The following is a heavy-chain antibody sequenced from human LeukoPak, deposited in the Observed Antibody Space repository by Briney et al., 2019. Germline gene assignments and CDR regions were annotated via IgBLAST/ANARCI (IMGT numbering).Heavy chain of an antibody. Sequence: NTGGSLRLSCAASGFTFSSYSMNWVRQAPGKGLEWVSSISSSSSYIYYADSVKGRFTISRDNAKNSLYLQMNSLRAEDTAVYYCARAEYDSSGYYLDYWGQGTLVTVSS. V-gene: IGHV3-21*01. CDR1: GFTFSSYS. D-gene: IGHD3-22*01. CDR3: ARAEYDSSGYYLDY. CDR2: ISSSSSYI. J-gene: IGHJ4*02.